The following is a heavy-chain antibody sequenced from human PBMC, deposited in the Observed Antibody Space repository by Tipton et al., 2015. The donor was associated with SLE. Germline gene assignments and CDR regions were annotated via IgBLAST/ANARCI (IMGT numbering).Heavy chain of an antibody. Sequence: TLSLTCAVSGASVTTSYWTWLRQPPGKGLEWIAYVNRNEGTNFKPSLKSRVTISLDTSRNQFSLNLSSVTAADTAMYYCARQPAAAGIYYGMDVWGQGTTVTVSS. CDR1: GASVTTSY. J-gene: IGHJ6*02. D-gene: IGHD6-13*01. CDR3: ARQPAAAGIYYGMDV. V-gene: IGHV4-59*08. CDR2: VNRNEGT.